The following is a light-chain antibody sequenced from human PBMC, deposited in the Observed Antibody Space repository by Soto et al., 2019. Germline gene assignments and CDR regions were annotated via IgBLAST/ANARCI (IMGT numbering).Light chain of an antibody. Sequence: EIVLTQSPATLSLSPGERATLSCRASQGVSSYLAWYQQKPGQAPRLLIYDASNRATDIPARFSGSGPGTDFTLTISSLEPEDFAVYYCQQRSNWRDTFGQGTRLEIK. V-gene: IGKV3D-11*01. J-gene: IGKJ5*01. CDR2: DAS. CDR3: QQRSNWRDT. CDR1: QGVSSY.